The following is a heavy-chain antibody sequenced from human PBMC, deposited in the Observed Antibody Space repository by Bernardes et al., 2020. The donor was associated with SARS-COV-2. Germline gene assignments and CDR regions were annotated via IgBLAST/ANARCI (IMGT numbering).Heavy chain of an antibody. D-gene: IGHD2-2*01. CDR2: IHYSGSA. CDR3: AREVIPPTDSDGFDV. CDR1: GGSISSDNYF. J-gene: IGHJ3*01. V-gene: IGHV4-31*03. Sequence: SETLSLTCTVSGGSISSDNYFWSWIRQHPGKGLEWIGYIHYSGSAYYNPSLKSRVTISVDTSKNQFSLNLRSVTAADTAVYYCAREVIPPTDSDGFDVWGKGTMVTVSS.